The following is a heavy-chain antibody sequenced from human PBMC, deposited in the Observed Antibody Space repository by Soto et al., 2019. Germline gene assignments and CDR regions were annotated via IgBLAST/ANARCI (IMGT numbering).Heavy chain of an antibody. V-gene: IGHV4-39*01. Sequence: SETLSLTCSVSGYSVTSSDYYWAWIRQPPGKGLEWIGSMFYSGLTYYNPSPKSRVALSVDTSKNQFSVRLNSVTAADTAVYYCAPLSVSLSGPYGIHVWGQGTTVTVSS. CDR1: GYSVTSSDYY. CDR3: APLSVSLSGPYGIHV. CDR2: MFYSGLT. J-gene: IGHJ6*02. D-gene: IGHD2-15*01.